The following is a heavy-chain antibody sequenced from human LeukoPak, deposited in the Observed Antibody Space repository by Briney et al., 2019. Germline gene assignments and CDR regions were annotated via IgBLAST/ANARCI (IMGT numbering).Heavy chain of an antibody. V-gene: IGHV1-18*01. CDR3: ARVTWGGGSFDY. CDR1: GYTFTSYD. CDR2: ISDYNGNT. D-gene: IGHD2-15*01. Sequence: ASVKVSCKASGYTFTSYDISWVRQAPGQGLEWMGWISDYNGNTNYAQKLQGRVTMTTDTSTSTAYMGLRSVRSEDTAVYYCARVTWGGGSFDYWGQGTLVTVSS. J-gene: IGHJ4*02.